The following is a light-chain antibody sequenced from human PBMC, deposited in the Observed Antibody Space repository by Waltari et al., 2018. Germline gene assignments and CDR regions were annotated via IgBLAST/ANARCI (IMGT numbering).Light chain of an antibody. CDR1: QSVSSW. J-gene: IGKJ2*01. CDR3: QQHNSYSYT. CDR2: KAS. Sequence: DIQMTQSPSTLSASFGDRVTITCRASQSVSSWLAWYQQKPGRAPKLLIYKASTLHTGVPARFSGSGYGTEFTLTINSLQPDDFATYYCQQHNSYSYTFGQGTNLEIK. V-gene: IGKV1-5*03.